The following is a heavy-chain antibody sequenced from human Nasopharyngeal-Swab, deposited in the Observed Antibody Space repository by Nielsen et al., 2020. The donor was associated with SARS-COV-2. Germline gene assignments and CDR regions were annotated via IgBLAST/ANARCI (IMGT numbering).Heavy chain of an antibody. CDR1: GFTFSSYG. J-gene: IGHJ3*02. CDR2: IRYDGSNK. D-gene: IGHD3-22*01. V-gene: IGHV3-30*02. CDR3: AKDGAYDTMIVVVIKGPAFDI. Sequence: GGSLRLSCAASGFTFSSYGMHWVRQAPGKGLEWVPFIRYDGSNKYYADSVKGRFTISRDNSKNTLYLQMNSLRAEDTAVYYCAKDGAYDTMIVVVIKGPAFDIWGQGTMVTVSS.